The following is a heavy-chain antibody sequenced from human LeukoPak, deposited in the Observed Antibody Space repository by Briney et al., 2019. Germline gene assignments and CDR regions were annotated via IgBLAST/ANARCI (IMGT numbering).Heavy chain of an antibody. J-gene: IGHJ4*02. V-gene: IGHV3-30*04. CDR2: ISYDGSIK. D-gene: IGHD6-19*01. Sequence: GGSLRLSCAASGFTLSRYAMHWVRQAPGKGPEWVAVISYDGSIKYYADSVKGRFTISRDNAKNSLYLQMNSLRAEDTAVYYCARDRLYSSGSSPLDYWGQGTLVTVSS. CDR3: ARDRLYSSGSSPLDY. CDR1: GFTLSRYA.